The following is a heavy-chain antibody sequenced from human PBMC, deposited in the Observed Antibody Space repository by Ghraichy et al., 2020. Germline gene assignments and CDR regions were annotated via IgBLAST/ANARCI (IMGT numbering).Heavy chain of an antibody. J-gene: IGHJ2*01. V-gene: IGHV4-34*01. Sequence: SETLSLTCAVYGGSLSGYYWSWIRQPPGKGLEWIGEINHSGSTNYNPSLKSRVTISIDTSKNQFSLKLNSVTAADTAVFYCARSGRYISGWDGKNWYFDLWGRGTLVTVSS. CDR1: GGSLSGYY. CDR2: INHSGST. CDR3: ARSGRYISGWDGKNWYFDL. D-gene: IGHD6-19*01.